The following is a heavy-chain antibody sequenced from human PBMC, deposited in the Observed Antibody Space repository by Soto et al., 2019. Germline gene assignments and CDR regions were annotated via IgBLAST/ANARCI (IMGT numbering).Heavy chain of an antibody. V-gene: IGHV4-34*01. CDR2: INHSGST. CDR3: ARGRITIFWPNWFDP. Sequence: SETLSLTCAVYGGSFSGYYWSWIRQPPGKGLEWIGEINHSGSTNYNPSLKSRVTISVDTSKNQFSLKLSSVTAADTAVYYCARGRITIFWPNWFDPWGQGTLVTVSS. J-gene: IGHJ5*02. D-gene: IGHD3-9*01. CDR1: GGSFSGYY.